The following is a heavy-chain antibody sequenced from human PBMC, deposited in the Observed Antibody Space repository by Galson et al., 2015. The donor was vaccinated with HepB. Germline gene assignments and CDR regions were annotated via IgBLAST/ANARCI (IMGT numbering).Heavy chain of an antibody. CDR2: IIPILGTV. Sequence: SVKVSCKASGGTFSDYATSWVRQAPGQGLEWMGRIIPILGTVNYAQKFQGRVTITADKSTSTAYMELSSLRSEDTAVYYCARVPGDYFDYWGQGTLVTVSS. J-gene: IGHJ4*02. CDR3: ARVPGDYFDY. CDR1: GGTFSDYA. V-gene: IGHV1-69*04.